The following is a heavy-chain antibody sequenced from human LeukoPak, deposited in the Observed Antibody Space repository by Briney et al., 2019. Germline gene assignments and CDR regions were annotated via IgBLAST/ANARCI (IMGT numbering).Heavy chain of an antibody. V-gene: IGHV1-18*01. Sequence: EASVKVSCKASGYTFTSYGISWVRQAPGQGLEWMGWISAYNGNTNYAQKLQGRVTITRDTSASTAYMELSSLRSEDTAVYYCAREGVDTAMAHDYWGQGTLVTVSS. CDR3: AREGVDTAMAHDY. CDR1: GYTFTSYG. D-gene: IGHD5-18*01. CDR2: ISAYNGNT. J-gene: IGHJ4*02.